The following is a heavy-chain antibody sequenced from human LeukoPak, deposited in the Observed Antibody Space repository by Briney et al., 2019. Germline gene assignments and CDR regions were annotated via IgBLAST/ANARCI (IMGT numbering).Heavy chain of an antibody. CDR1: SGSISTYY. CDR3: ARMGGYSGYATH. V-gene: IGHV4-59*08. CDR2: IHYSATT. J-gene: IGHJ4*02. D-gene: IGHD5-12*01. Sequence: SETLSLTCTVSSGSISTYYWSWIRQPPGKGLEWIGYIHYSATTNYNPSLKNRVTISLDTSKNQFSLNLSSVTAADTAVYYCARMGGYSGYATHWGQGTLVTVSS.